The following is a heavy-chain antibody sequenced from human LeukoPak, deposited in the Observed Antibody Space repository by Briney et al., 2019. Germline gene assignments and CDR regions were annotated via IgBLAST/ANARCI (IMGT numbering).Heavy chain of an antibody. D-gene: IGHD3-10*01. CDR3: SRHGPDYHGSGSLGN. CDR2: VYFTGRT. V-gene: IGHV4-59*08. CDR1: GGSVNNYY. Sequence: SETLSLTRSVSGGSVNNYYWSWIRQPPGKGLEWIGYVYFTGRTQYNSSLKSRVTISIDTSKNQLSLKLSSVTAADTAVYYCSRHGPDYHGSGSLGNWGQGTLVTVSS. J-gene: IGHJ4*02.